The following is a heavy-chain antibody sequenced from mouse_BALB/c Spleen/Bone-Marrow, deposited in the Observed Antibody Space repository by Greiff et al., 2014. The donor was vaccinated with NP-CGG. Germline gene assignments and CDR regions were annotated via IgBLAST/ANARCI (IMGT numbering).Heavy chain of an antibody. CDR3: ALANWDIGGPFAY. Sequence: QVQLQQSGAELARPGASVKMSCKASGYTFTSYTMHWVKQRPGQGLEWIGYINPSSGYINYNQRFKDKATLTADKSSSTAYMQLSSLTSEDSAVYYCALANWDIGGPFAYWGQGTLVTVSA. CDR1: GYTFTSYT. V-gene: IGHV1-4*01. CDR2: INPSSGYI. J-gene: IGHJ3*01. D-gene: IGHD4-1*01.